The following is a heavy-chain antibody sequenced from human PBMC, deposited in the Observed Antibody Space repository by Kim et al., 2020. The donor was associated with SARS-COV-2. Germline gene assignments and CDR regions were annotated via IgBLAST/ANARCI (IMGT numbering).Heavy chain of an antibody. V-gene: IGHV3-23*01. CDR2: IGGSGQST. D-gene: IGHD3-22*01. Sequence: GGSLRLSCAPSGFSFSAYAMTWVRHVPQKGLEWVATIGGSGQSTNYVDSVKGRFIISRDNDKNVLYLQMNNVRAEDTALYYCAKGSHATKYYYDSSGYPEAYAYWGQGTQVTVSS. J-gene: IGHJ4*02. CDR3: AKGSHATKYYYDSSGYPEAYAY. CDR1: GFSFSAYA.